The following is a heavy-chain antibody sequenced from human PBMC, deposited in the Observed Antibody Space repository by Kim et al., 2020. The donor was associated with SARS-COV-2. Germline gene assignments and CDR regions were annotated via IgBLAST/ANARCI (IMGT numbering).Heavy chain of an antibody. Sequence: GGSLRLSCAASGFTFSSYWMSWVRQAPGKGLEWVANIKQDGSEKYYVDSVKGRFTISRDNAKNSLYLQMNSLRAEDTAVYYCARDLGYCSGGSCPTVFDYWGQGTLVTVSS. CDR3: ARDLGYCSGGSCPTVFDY. J-gene: IGHJ4*02. CDR2: IKQDGSEK. V-gene: IGHV3-7*01. CDR1: GFTFSSYW. D-gene: IGHD2-15*01.